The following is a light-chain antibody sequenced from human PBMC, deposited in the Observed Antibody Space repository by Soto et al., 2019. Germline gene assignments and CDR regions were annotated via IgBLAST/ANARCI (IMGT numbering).Light chain of an antibody. CDR3: QQRSNWPT. V-gene: IGKV3-11*01. CDR2: DAS. J-gene: IGKJ2*01. Sequence: IVLTQSPATLSLSPGERATLSCRASESVGNYLAWYQEKPGQAPRLLIYDASNRATGIPPRFSGSGSGTDFTLTISSLEPEDFAVYYCQQRSNWPTFGQGTKLEIK. CDR1: ESVGNY.